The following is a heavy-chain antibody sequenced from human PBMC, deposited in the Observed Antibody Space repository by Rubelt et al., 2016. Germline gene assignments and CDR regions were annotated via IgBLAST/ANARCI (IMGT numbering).Heavy chain of an antibody. V-gene: IGHV3-33*01. D-gene: IGHD6-13*01. CDR3: ARDRAGSSSWYPVFGAFDI. CDR2: IWYDGSNK. J-gene: IGHJ3*02. CDR1: GFTFSSYG. Sequence: QVQLVESGGGVVQPGRSLRLSCAASGFTFSSYGMHWVRQAPGKGLEWVAVIWYDGSNKYYADSVKGRFTISRGNSKNTLYLQMNSLRAEDTAVYYCARDRAGSSSWYPVFGAFDIWGQGTMVTVSS.